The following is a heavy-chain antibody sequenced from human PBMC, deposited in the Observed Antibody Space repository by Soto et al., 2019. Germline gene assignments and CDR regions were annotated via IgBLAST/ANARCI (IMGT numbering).Heavy chain of an antibody. CDR2: ISWNSGSI. D-gene: IGHD3-10*01. V-gene: IGHV3-9*01. J-gene: IGHJ6*02. CDR1: GFTFDDYA. CDR3: AKDIEGSGSYYNDYYYYYGMDV. Sequence: GGSLRLSCAASGFTFDDYAMHWVRQAPGKGLEWVSGISWNSGSIGYADSVKGRFTISRDNAKNSLYLQMNSLRAEDTALYYCAKDIEGSGSYYNDYYYYYGMDVWGQGTTVTVSS.